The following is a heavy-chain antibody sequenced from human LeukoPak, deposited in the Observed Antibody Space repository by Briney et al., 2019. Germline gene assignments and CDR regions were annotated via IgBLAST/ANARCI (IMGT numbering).Heavy chain of an antibody. J-gene: IGHJ3*02. V-gene: IGHV3-20*04. D-gene: IGHD3-22*01. CDR1: GFTFSSYS. Sequence: GGSLRLSCAASGFTFSSYSMSWVRQAPGKGLEWVSGINWNGGSTGYADSVKGRFTISRDNAKNSLYLQMNSLRAEDTALYYCARIDTYYYDSSGYYSAFDIWGQGTIVTVSS. CDR3: ARIDTYYYDSSGYYSAFDI. CDR2: INWNGGST.